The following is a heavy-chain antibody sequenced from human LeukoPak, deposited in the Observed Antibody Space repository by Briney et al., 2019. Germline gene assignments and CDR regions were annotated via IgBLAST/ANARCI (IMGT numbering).Heavy chain of an antibody. D-gene: IGHD3-10*01. V-gene: IGHV4-4*02. CDR3: ASGGSYYYGMDV. CDR1: GGSISSSNW. Sequence: SETLSLTCAVSGGSISSSNWWSWVRQTPGKGLEWIGEIYHSGSTNYNPSLKSRVTISVDKTKNQFSLKLSSVTAADTAVYYCASGGSYYYGMDVWGQGTTVTVSS. J-gene: IGHJ6*02. CDR2: IYHSGST.